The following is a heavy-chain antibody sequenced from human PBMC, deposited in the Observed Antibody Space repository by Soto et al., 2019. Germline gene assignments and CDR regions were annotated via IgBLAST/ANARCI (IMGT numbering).Heavy chain of an antibody. D-gene: IGHD3-10*01. CDR1: GGSISSYY. V-gene: IGHV4-59*01. Sequence: PSETLSLTCTVSGGSISSYYWSWIRQPPGKGLEWIGYIYYSGSTNYNPSLKSRVTISVDTSKNQFSLKLSSATAADTAVYYCARAGTNMVQFDYWGQGTLVTVSS. CDR2: IYYSGST. J-gene: IGHJ4*02. CDR3: ARAGTNMVQFDY.